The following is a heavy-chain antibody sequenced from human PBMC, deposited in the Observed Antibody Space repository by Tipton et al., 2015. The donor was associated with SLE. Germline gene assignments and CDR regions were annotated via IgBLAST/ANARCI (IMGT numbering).Heavy chain of an antibody. CDR2: IKEDGSEK. CDR3: ARGKYYFDY. CDR1: GFTFSSSW. V-gene: IGHV3-7*01. J-gene: IGHJ4*02. Sequence: SLRLSCIASGFTFSSSWMNWVRLAPGKGLEWVANIKEDGSEKHYVDSVKDRLTISRDNAKNSLYLQMNSLRDEDTAVYYCARGKYYFDYWGQGALVTVSS. D-gene: IGHD2/OR15-2a*01.